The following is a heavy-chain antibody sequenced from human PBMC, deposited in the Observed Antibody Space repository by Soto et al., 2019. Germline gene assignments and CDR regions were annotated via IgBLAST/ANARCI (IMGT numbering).Heavy chain of an antibody. Sequence: ASVKVSCKASGYTFTSYGISWVLQAPGQGLEWMGWISAYNGNTNYAQKLQGRVIMTTDTSTSTAYMELRSLRSDDTAVYYCARETSSGWTDYFDYWGQGTLVTVSS. CDR1: GYTFTSYG. CDR3: ARETSSGWTDYFDY. V-gene: IGHV1-18*01. D-gene: IGHD6-19*01. CDR2: ISAYNGNT. J-gene: IGHJ4*02.